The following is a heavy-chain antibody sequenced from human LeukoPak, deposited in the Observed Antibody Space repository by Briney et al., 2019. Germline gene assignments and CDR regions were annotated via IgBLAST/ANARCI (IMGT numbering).Heavy chain of an antibody. J-gene: IGHJ4*02. D-gene: IGHD2-21*02. CDR3: ARFRLYCGGDCHLFDY. CDR1: GGSISSGGYY. CDR2: IYYSGST. V-gene: IGHV4-31*03. Sequence: SQTLSLTCTVPGGSISSGGYYWSWIRQHPGKGLEWIGYIYYSGSTYYNPSLKSRVTISVDTSKNQFSLKLSSVTAADTAVYYCARFRLYCGGDCHLFDYWGQGTLVTVSS.